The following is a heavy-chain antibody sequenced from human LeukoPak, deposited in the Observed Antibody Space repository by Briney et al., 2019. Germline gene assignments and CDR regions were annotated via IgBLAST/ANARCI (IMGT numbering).Heavy chain of an antibody. CDR2: IWYDGSNK. CDR3: ARDWKSYFQH. Sequence: SGGSLRLSWAASGFTFSSYGMHWGRQAPGKGLEWVAVIWYDGSNKYYADSVKGRFTISRDNSKTTLYLQMNSLRAEDTAVYYCARDWKSYFQHWGQGTLVTVSS. D-gene: IGHD1-1*01. V-gene: IGHV3-33*01. J-gene: IGHJ1*01. CDR1: GFTFSSYG.